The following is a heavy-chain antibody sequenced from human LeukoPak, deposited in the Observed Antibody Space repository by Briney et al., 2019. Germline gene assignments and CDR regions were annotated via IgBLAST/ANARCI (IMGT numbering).Heavy chain of an antibody. CDR1: GGTFSSYT. Sequence: SVKVSCKASGGTFSSYTISWVRQAPGQGLEWMGRIIPILGIANYAQKFQGRVTITTDKSTSTAYMELSSLRSEDTAVYYCARDVYYDSSGYPDYYYYYGMDVWGQGTTVTVSS. J-gene: IGHJ6*02. V-gene: IGHV1-69*04. D-gene: IGHD3-22*01. CDR2: IIPILGIA. CDR3: ARDVYYDSSGYPDYYYYYGMDV.